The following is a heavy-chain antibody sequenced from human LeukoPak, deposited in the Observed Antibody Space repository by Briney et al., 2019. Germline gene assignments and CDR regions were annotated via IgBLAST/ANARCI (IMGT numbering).Heavy chain of an antibody. CDR1: GFTFSSYD. CDR3: ARGMITFGGVIVMDYYYYMDV. CDR2: IGTAGDT. Sequence: GGSLRLSCAASGFTFSSYDMHWVRQATGKGLEWVSAIGTAGDTYYPGSVKGRFTISRENAKNSLYLQMNSLRAGDTAVYYCARGMITFGGVIVMDYYYYMDVWGKGTTVTVSS. J-gene: IGHJ6*03. D-gene: IGHD3-16*02. V-gene: IGHV3-13*01.